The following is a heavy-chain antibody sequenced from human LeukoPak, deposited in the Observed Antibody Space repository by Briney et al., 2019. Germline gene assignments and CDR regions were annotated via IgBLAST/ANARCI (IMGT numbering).Heavy chain of an antibody. CDR2: IIPIFGTA. V-gene: IGHV1-69*05. J-gene: IGHJ3*02. D-gene: IGHD3-10*01. CDR3: ARDLDYYGSGANDAFDI. CDR1: GGTFSSYA. Sequence: GASVKVSCKASGGTFSSYAISWVRQAPGQGLEWMGGIIPIFGTANYAQKLQGRVTMTTDTSTSTAYMELGSLRSDDTAVYYCARDLDYYGSGANDAFDIWGQGTMVTVSS.